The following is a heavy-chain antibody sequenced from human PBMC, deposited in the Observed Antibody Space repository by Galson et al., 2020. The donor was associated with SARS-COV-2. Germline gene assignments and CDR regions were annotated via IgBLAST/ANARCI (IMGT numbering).Heavy chain of an antibody. CDR2: ISSSSSYI. J-gene: IGHJ4*02. CDR1: GFTFSSYS. D-gene: IGHD1-7*01. Sequence: KIGESLKISCAASGFTFSSYSMNWVRQDPGKGLEWVSSISSSSSYIYYADSVKGRFTISRDNAKNSLYLQMNSLRAEDTAVYYCARDRGITGTTSGDYWGQGTLVTVSS. CDR3: ARDRGITGTTSGDY. V-gene: IGHV3-21*01.